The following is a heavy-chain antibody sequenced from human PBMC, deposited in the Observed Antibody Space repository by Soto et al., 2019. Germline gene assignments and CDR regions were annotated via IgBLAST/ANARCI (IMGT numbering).Heavy chain of an antibody. J-gene: IGHJ4*02. CDR3: AKAPGGYCSGGSCYDFDY. V-gene: IGHV3-23*01. Sequence: EVQLLESGGGLVQPGGSLRLSCAACGFTFSSYAMSWVRQAPGKGLEWVSAISGSGGSTYYADSVKGRFTISRDNSKNTLYLQMNSLRAEDTAVYYCAKAPGGYCSGGSCYDFDYWGQGTLVTVSS. CDR2: ISGSGGST. CDR1: GFTFSSYA. D-gene: IGHD2-15*01.